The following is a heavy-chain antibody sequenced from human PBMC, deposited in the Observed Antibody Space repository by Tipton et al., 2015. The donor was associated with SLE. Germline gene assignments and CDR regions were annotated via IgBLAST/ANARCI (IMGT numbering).Heavy chain of an antibody. CDR1: GGSISSGDYY. D-gene: IGHD4-11*01. Sequence: TLSLTCTVSGGSISSGDYYWSWIRQPPGKGLEWIGYIYYSGSTNYNPSLKSRVTISVDTSKNQFSLKLSSVTAAGTAVYYCASRLHFAFDIWGQGTMVTVSS. V-gene: IGHV4-61*08. J-gene: IGHJ3*02. CDR3: ASRLHFAFDI. CDR2: IYYSGST.